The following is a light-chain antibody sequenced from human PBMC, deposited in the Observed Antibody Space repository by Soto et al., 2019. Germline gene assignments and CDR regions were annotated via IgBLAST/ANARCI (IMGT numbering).Light chain of an antibody. J-gene: IGKJ1*01. Sequence: EIVLTQSPGTLSLSPGERATLSCRASQSVSSSYVAWYQQKPGQAPRLLIFDASSRATGTPSRFSGSGSGTDFTLTISRLEPEDFAVYYCQQYGNSPSWTFGQGTRVEIK. CDR1: QSVSSSY. CDR3: QQYGNSPSWT. V-gene: IGKV3-20*01. CDR2: DAS.